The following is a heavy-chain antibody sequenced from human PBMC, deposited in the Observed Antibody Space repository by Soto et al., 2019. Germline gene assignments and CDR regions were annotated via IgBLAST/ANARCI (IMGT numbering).Heavy chain of an antibody. CDR3: ARRRCRTTSCPRNYYGMDV. D-gene: IGHD2-2*01. V-gene: IGHV5-10-1*01. J-gene: IGHJ6*02. CDR1: GYSFTDYW. Sequence: GESVKISCXGSGYSFTDYWISWVRQMPGKGLEWMGRIDPSDSYINHSPSFEGHVTISADKSISTAYLQWSGLRASDSAMYYCARRRCRTTSCPRNYYGMDVWGQGTTVTVS. CDR2: IDPSDSYI.